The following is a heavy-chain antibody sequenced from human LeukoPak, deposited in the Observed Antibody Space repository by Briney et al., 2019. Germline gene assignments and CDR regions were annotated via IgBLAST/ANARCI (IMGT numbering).Heavy chain of an antibody. D-gene: IGHD3-16*02. Sequence: PGGSLRLSCAASGFTFSSYAMSWVRQAPGKGLEWVSAISGSGGSTYYADSVKGRFTISRGNSKNTLYLQMNSLRAEDTAVYYCAKDNSYYDYVWGSYRHFDYWGQGTLVTVSS. CDR3: AKDNSYYDYVWGSYRHFDY. CDR1: GFTFSSYA. V-gene: IGHV3-23*01. CDR2: ISGSGGST. J-gene: IGHJ4*02.